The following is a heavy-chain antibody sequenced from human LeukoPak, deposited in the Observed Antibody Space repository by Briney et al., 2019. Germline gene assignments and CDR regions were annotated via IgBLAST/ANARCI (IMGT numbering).Heavy chain of an antibody. Sequence: PGGSLRLSCAASGFTFSSYEMNWVRQAPEKGLEWVSYISSSGSTIYYADSVKGRFTISRDNAKNSLYLQMNSLRAEDTAVYYCARGGVAGPRDYWGQGTLVTVSS. CDR3: ARGGVAGPRDY. CDR1: GFTFSSYE. V-gene: IGHV3-48*03. CDR2: ISSSGSTI. J-gene: IGHJ4*02. D-gene: IGHD6-19*01.